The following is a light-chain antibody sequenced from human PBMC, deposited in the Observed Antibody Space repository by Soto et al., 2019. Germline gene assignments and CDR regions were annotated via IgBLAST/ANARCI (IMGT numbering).Light chain of an antibody. CDR2: AAS. Sequence: DIQMTQSPSSLSASVGDRVTITCRASQSISSYLNWYQQKPGKAPKLLIYAASSLQSGVPSRFSGSGSETDFTLTISSLQPEDFATYYCQQSYSTGVTFGPGTKVDIK. CDR3: QQSYSTGVT. J-gene: IGKJ3*01. V-gene: IGKV1-39*01. CDR1: QSISSY.